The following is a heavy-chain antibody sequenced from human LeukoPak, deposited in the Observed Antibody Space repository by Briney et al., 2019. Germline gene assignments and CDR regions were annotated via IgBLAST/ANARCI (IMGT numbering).Heavy chain of an antibody. CDR3: TRDYYYDSSGHKGDDAFEI. V-gene: IGHV3-49*04. CDR1: GFTFSDYA. D-gene: IGHD3-22*01. CDR2: IRANAYEGTT. Sequence: QTGGSLRLSCSASGFTFSDYAMTWVRQAPGKGLEWVGFIRANAYEGTTEYAASVKGRFNISRDDSKSVAYLQLNSLKSEDTAVYYCTRDYYYDSSGHKGDDAFEIWGQGTMVTVSS. J-gene: IGHJ3*02.